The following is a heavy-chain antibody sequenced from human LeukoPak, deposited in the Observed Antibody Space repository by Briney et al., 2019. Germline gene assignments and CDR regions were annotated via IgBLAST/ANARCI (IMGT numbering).Heavy chain of an antibody. J-gene: IGHJ6*03. Sequence: GASVKVSCKASGYTFTSYDINWVRQATGQGLEWMEWMNPNSGNTGYAQKFQGRVTITRNTSISTAYMELSSLRSEDTAVYYCARETVGATHSSTYYYYMDVWGKGTTVTVSS. CDR2: MNPNSGNT. CDR3: ARETVGATHSSTYYYYMDV. V-gene: IGHV1-8*03. CDR1: GYTFTSYD. D-gene: IGHD1-26*01.